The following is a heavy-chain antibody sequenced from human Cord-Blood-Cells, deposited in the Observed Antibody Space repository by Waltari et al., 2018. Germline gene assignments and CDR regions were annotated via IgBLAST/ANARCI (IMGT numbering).Heavy chain of an antibody. CDR3: ARGVAAAGNPRDY. Sequence: QVQLQQWGAGLLKPSVTLSLTCAVYGGCSSGYYWSWIRQPPGKGLEWIGEINHSGSTNYNPSLKSRVTTSVDTSKNQFSLKLSSVTAADTAVYYCARGVAAAGNPRDYWGQGTLVTVSS. D-gene: IGHD6-13*01. J-gene: IGHJ4*02. CDR1: GGCSSGYY. CDR2: INHSGST. V-gene: IGHV4-34*01.